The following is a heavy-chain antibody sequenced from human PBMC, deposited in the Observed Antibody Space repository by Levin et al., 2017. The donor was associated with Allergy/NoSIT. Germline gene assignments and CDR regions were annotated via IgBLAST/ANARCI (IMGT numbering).Heavy chain of an antibody. V-gene: IGHV3-11*01. CDR3: ARDPVYCSGGSCSDYFDY. CDR1: GFTFSDYY. D-gene: IGHD2-15*01. J-gene: IGHJ4*02. Sequence: SCAASGFTFSDYYMSWIRQAPGKGLEWVSYISSSGSTIYYADSVKGRFTISRDNAKNSLYLQMNSLRAEDTAVYYCARDPVYCSGGSCSDYFDYWGQGTLVTVSS. CDR2: ISSSGSTI.